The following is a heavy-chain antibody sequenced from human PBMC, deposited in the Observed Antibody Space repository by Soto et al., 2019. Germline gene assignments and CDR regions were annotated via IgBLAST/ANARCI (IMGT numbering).Heavy chain of an antibody. V-gene: IGHV5-51*01. CDR3: ARLGKPIKSIAALLPRFDP. CDR2: IYPGDSDT. CDR1: GYSFTSYW. J-gene: IGHJ5*02. Sequence: GESLKISCKGSGYSFTSYWIGWVRQMPGKGLEWMGIIYPGDSDTRYSPSFQSQVTISADKSISTAYLQWSSLKASDTAMYYCARLGKPIKSIAALLPRFDPWGQGTLVTVSS. D-gene: IGHD6-6*01.